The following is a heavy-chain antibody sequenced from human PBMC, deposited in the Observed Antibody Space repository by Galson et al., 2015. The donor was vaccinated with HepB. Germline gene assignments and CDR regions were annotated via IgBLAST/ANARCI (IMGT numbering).Heavy chain of an antibody. D-gene: IGHD6-19*01. V-gene: IGHV3-23*01. Sequence: SLRLSCAASGFTFSSYAMSWVRQAPGKGLEWVSAISGSGGSTYYADSVKGRFTISRDNSKNTLYLQMNSLRAEDTAVYYCAKYQGPQMRAVANDPIDYWGQGTLVTVSS. CDR2: ISGSGGST. CDR3: AKYQGPQMRAVANDPIDY. CDR1: GFTFSSYA. J-gene: IGHJ4*02.